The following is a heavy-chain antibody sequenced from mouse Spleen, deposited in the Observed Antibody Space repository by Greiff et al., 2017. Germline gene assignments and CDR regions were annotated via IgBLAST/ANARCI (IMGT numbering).Heavy chain of an antibody. V-gene: IGHV5-9*04. CDR1: GFTFSSYT. CDR3: ASLTKDYYAMDY. J-gene: IGHJ4*01. Sequence: EVKLVESGGDLAKPGGSLKLSCAASGFTFSSYTMSWVRQTPAKRLEWVATISRGGGNTYYPDSVKGRFTISRDNARNTLYLQMGSQRYEDTARYYCASLTKDYYAMDYWGQGASVTVSS. CDR2: ISRGGGNT. D-gene: IGHD4-1*01.